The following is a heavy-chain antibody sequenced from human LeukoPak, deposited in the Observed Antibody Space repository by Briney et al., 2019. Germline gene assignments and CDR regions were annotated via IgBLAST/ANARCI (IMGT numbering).Heavy chain of an antibody. V-gene: IGHV3-7*01. CDR2: IKQDGSEK. D-gene: IGHD3-22*01. CDR3: ASDRDYYDSSGYLFDY. Sequence: PGGSLRLSCAASGFTFSSYWMSWVCQAPGKGLEWVANIKQDGSEKYYVDSVKGRFTISRDNAKNSLYLQMNSLRAEDTAVYYCASDRDYYDSSGYLFDYWGQGTLVTVSS. CDR1: GFTFSSYW. J-gene: IGHJ4*02.